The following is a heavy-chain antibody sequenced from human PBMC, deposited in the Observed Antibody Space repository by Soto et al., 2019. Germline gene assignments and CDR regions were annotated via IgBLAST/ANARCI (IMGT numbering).Heavy chain of an antibody. V-gene: IGHV3-21*06. CDR2: ISSGSVYI. D-gene: IGHD1-1*01. J-gene: IGHJ3*01. CDR1: GFTFNSYS. Sequence: GGSLRLSCAASGFTFNSYSVNWVRQASGKGLEWVASISSGSVYIDFADSVRGRFTISRDDVTNSVSLQMDSLRVEDTGIYYCARYDAFKAFDLWGQGTMVTV. CDR3: ARYDAFKAFDL.